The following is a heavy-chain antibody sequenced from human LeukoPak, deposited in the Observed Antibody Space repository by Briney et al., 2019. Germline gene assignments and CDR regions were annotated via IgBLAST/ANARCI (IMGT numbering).Heavy chain of an antibody. D-gene: IGHD5-24*01. V-gene: IGHV3-7*01. J-gene: IGHJ3*02. CDR1: GFSFRSHW. CDR3: ATISAQTFDI. Sequence: GGSLRLSCVGSGFSFRSHWVNWVRQSPGKGLEGVANIKPDGSDKYYVDSARGRFTVSRDNAKNSAFLQMNSLRAENTVIYYCATISAQTFDIWGQGTLVSVSS. CDR2: IKPDGSDK.